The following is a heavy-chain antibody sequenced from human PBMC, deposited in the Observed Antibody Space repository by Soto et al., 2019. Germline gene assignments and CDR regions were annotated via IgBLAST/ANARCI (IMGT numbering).Heavy chain of an antibody. D-gene: IGHD1-26*01. Sequence: PGGSLRLSCAGSGFTFDDYAMHWVRQAPGKGLEWVSGISWNSGTIGYADSVKGRFTISRDNAKKSLYLQMNSLRAEDTAVYYCAKWSYGIDYWGQGTLVTVSS. CDR3: AKWSYGIDY. CDR2: ISWNSGTI. CDR1: GFTFDDYA. J-gene: IGHJ4*02. V-gene: IGHV3-9*01.